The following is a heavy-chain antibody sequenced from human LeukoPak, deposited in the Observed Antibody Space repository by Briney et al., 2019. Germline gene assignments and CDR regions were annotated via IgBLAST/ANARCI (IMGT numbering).Heavy chain of an antibody. J-gene: IGHJ4*02. CDR2: IYYSGST. Sequence: PSETLSLTCTASGGSISSYYWSWIRQPPGKGLEWIGYIYYSGSTYYNPSLKSRVTTSVDTSNNQFSLKLTSVTAADTAVYYCARQSDASFGWDYWGQGTLVTVSS. D-gene: IGHD3-3*01. CDR1: GGSISSYY. CDR3: ARQSDASFGWDY. V-gene: IGHV4-59*08.